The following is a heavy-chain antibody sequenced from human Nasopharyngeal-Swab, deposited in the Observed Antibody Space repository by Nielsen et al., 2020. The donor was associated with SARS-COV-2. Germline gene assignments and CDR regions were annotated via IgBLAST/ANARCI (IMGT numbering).Heavy chain of an antibody. CDR2: IHIDGSST. V-gene: IGHV3-74*01. D-gene: IGHD3-22*01. Sequence: GESLKISCTASGFTFSSYWMHWVRQAPGKGLVWVSRIHIDGSSTSYGDSVKGRFTISRDDAKNTLYLQMNSLRTEDTAVYYCLRGDSRDVWGQGTMVTVSS. J-gene: IGHJ3*01. CDR3: LRGDSRDV. CDR1: GFTFSSYW.